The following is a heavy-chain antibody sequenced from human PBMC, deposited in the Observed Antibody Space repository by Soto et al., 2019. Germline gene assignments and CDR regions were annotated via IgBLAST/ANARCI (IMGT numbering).Heavy chain of an antibody. CDR3: ARDRRPYYYDSSGYYY. V-gene: IGHV1-18*01. J-gene: IGHJ4*02. CDR1: GNTFTSYV. CDR2: ISGYSGNT. D-gene: IGHD3-22*01. Sequence: QLQLVQSGAEVKKPGASVKVSCKASGNTFTSYVFSWVRQAPGQGLEWMGWISGYSGNTNYAQKLQGRVTMTTDTSTGTAYMELRSRRSDDTAVYYWARDRRPYYYDSSGYYYWGQGTLVNVSS.